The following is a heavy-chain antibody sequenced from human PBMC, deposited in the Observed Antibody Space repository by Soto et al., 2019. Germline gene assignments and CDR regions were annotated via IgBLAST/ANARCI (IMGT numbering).Heavy chain of an antibody. Sequence: SETLSLTCAVYGGSFSGYYLSWIRQPPGKGLEWIGEINHSGSTNYNPSLKSRVTISVDTSKNQFSLKLSSVPAADTAVYYCGRHYGDYPLIYSWGQGTLVTVSP. V-gene: IGHV4-34*01. CDR1: GGSFSGYY. J-gene: IGHJ4*02. D-gene: IGHD4-17*01. CDR2: INHSGST. CDR3: GRHYGDYPLIYS.